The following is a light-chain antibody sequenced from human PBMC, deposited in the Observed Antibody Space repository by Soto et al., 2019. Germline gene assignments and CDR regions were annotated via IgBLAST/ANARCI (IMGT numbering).Light chain of an antibody. J-gene: IGKJ1*01. CDR3: QQAYSTTLT. CDR2: AAS. Sequence: DIQMTQSPSSLSASVGDRVTITCRASQSVKRFLNWYQHKPGKAPKLLLSAASTLQGGVPSRFSGSGSGTDFTLSISSLQPEDFATYYCQQAYSTTLTFGQGTKVDIK. V-gene: IGKV1-39*01. CDR1: QSVKRF.